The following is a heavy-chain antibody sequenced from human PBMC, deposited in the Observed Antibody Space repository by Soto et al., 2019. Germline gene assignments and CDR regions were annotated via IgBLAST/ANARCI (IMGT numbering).Heavy chain of an antibody. Sequence: SETLSLTCTVSGGSISSGDYYWSWIRQPPGKGLEWIAYIYYSGSTYYNPSLKSRVTISVDTSKNQFSLKLSSVTAADTAVYYCARDPHPTYGGKVDFDYWGQGTLVTVSS. J-gene: IGHJ4*02. CDR1: GGSISSGDYY. CDR2: IYYSGST. D-gene: IGHD2-15*01. V-gene: IGHV4-30-4*01. CDR3: ARDPHPTYGGKVDFDY.